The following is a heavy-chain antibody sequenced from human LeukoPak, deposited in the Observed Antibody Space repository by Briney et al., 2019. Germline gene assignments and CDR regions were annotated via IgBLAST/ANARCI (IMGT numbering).Heavy chain of an antibody. D-gene: IGHD5-24*01. V-gene: IGHV1-2*02. CDR2: INPNGGVT. J-gene: IGHJ4*02. CDR3: ARDGGDGHNFYY. CDR1: GYTFSGYY. Sequence: ASVKVSCKASGYTFSGYYMHWLRQAPAQGLDWMGWINPNGGVTNYAQKFQGRVTMTRDTSISTAYMELSRLRSDDTAVYYCARDGGDGHNFYYWGQGTLVTVSS.